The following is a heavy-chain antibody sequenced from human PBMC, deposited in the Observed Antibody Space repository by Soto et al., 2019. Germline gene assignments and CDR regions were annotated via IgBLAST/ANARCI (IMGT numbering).Heavy chain of an antibody. CDR3: AKVLLWFGELSSPFDY. CDR1: GFTFSSYA. D-gene: IGHD3-10*01. V-gene: IGHV3-23*01. Sequence: TGGSLRLSCAASGFTFSSYAMSWVRQAPGKGLEWVSAISGSGGSTYYADSVKGRFTISRDNSKNTLYLQMNSLRAEDTAVYYCAKVLLWFGELSSPFDYWGQGTMVTVSS. J-gene: IGHJ4*02. CDR2: ISGSGGST.